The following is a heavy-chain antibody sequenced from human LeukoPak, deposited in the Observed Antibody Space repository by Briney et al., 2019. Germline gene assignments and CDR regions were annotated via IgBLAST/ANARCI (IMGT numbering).Heavy chain of an antibody. CDR3: ARPITTVRGVRPSYYYYYMDV. D-gene: IGHD3-10*01. CDR2: IIPIFGTA. Sequence: ASVKLFCKASGDTFSSYAISWVRQARGQGCEWMGGIIPIFGTANCAQKLQGRVTITGDESTSTAYITVSSLRSEDTAVYYCARPITTVRGVRPSYYYYYMDVWGKGTTVTISS. V-gene: IGHV1-69*13. CDR1: GDTFSSYA. J-gene: IGHJ6*03.